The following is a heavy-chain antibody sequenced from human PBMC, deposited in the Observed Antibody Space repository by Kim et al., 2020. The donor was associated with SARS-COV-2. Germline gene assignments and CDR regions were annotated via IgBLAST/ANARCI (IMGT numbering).Heavy chain of an antibody. J-gene: IGHJ5*02. V-gene: IGHV4-31*03. D-gene: IGHD2-2*03. CDR3: ARGWMETSLNWFDP. CDR2: IYYSGST. Sequence: SETLSLTCTVSDGSISSGGYYWSWIRQHPGKGLEWIGYIYYSGSTYYNPSLKSRVTISVDTSKNQFSLKLSSVTAADTAVYYCARGWMETSLNWFDPWGQGTLVTVSS. CDR1: DGSISSGGYY.